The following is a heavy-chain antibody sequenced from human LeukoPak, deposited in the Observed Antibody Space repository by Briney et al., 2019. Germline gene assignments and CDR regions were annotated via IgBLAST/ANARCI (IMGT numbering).Heavy chain of an antibody. Sequence: PSETLSLTCTVSGGSISSGDYYWSWIRQPPGKGLEWIGYIYYSGSTYYNPSLKSRVTISVDTSKNQFSLKLSSVTAADTAVYYCARHEHTVRGVIAFDPWGQGTLVTVSS. CDR1: GGSISSGDYY. D-gene: IGHD3-10*01. V-gene: IGHV4-30-4*01. CDR2: IYYSGST. J-gene: IGHJ5*02. CDR3: ARHEHTVRGVIAFDP.